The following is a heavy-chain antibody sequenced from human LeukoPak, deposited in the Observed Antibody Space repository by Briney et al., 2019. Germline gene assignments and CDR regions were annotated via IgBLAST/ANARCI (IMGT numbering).Heavy chain of an antibody. V-gene: IGHV3-21*01. D-gene: IGHD5-24*01. CDR1: GFTFSSYS. Sequence: GGSLRLSCAASGFTFSSYSMNWVRQAPGKGLEWVSSISSSSSYIYYADSVKGRFTISRDNAKNSLYLQMNSLRAEDTAVYYCARGMARYYFDYWGQGTLVTVSS. J-gene: IGHJ4*02. CDR3: ARGMARYYFDY. CDR2: ISSSSSYI.